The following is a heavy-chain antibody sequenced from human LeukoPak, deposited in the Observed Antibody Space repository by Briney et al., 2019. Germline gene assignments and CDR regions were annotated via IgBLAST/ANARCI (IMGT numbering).Heavy chain of an antibody. Sequence: QPGGSLRLSCAASGFTFSSYWMHWVRQAPGKGLVWVSRIKSDGSSTSYADSVKGRFTIPRDNAKNTLYLQMNSLRAEDTAVYYCARRSAARDAFDIWGQGTMVTGSS. V-gene: IGHV3-74*01. CDR3: ARRSAARDAFDI. J-gene: IGHJ3*02. D-gene: IGHD6-6*01. CDR2: IKSDGSST. CDR1: GFTFSSYW.